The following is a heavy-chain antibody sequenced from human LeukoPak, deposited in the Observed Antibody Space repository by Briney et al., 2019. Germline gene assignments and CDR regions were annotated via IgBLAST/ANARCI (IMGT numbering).Heavy chain of an antibody. D-gene: IGHD5-12*01. CDR3: ARDEYSGYDTYGMGV. J-gene: IGHJ6*02. V-gene: IGHV1-18*01. CDR2: ISAYNGNT. CDR1: GYTFTSYG. Sequence: ASVKVSCKASGYTFTSYGISWVRQAPGQGLEWMGWISAYNGNTNYAQKLQGRVTMTTDTSTSTAYMELRSLRSDDTAVYYCARDEYSGYDTYGMGVWGQGTTVTVSS.